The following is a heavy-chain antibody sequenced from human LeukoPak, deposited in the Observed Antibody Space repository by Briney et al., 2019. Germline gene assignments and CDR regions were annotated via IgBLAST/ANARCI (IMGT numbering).Heavy chain of an antibody. D-gene: IGHD1-20*01. J-gene: IGHJ6*02. CDR3: ARDTNNGLDV. Sequence: PGGSLRLSCAASGFTFSDYYINWIRQAPGKGREWVSHISSSGRLMQYADSVKGRFTITRDNAQNFMSLQMNSLKPEDTAVYYCARDTNNGLDVWGRGTTVTVSS. CDR1: GFTFSDYY. CDR2: ISSSGRLM. V-gene: IGHV3-11*01.